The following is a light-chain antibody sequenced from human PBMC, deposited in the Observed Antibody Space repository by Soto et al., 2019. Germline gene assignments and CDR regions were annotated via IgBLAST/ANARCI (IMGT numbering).Light chain of an antibody. CDR3: KQYGSSPWT. CDR1: QSVSSSY. CDR2: VAS. Sequence: EIVLTQSPGTLSLSPGERATLSCRASQSVSSSYLGWYQQKPGQAPRFLIYVASSRATGIPDRFSGSGSGTDFTLTSSRLEPEDIAVYYCKQYGSSPWTFGQGTKVEIK. J-gene: IGKJ1*01. V-gene: IGKV3-20*01.